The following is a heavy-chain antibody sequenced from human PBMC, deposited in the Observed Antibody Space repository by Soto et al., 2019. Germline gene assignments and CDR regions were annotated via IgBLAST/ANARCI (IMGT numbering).Heavy chain of an antibody. Sequence: QVQLVQSGAEVKKPGASVKVSCKASGYTFTSYYMHWVRQAPGQGLEWMGIINPSGGSTSYAQKCQGRVTMTRDTSTSTVYMELSSLRSEDTAVYYCARVGIAAAGPPFFDYWGQGTLVTVSS. D-gene: IGHD6-13*01. CDR1: GYTFTSYY. CDR2: INPSGGST. J-gene: IGHJ4*02. V-gene: IGHV1-46*03. CDR3: ARVGIAAAGPPFFDY.